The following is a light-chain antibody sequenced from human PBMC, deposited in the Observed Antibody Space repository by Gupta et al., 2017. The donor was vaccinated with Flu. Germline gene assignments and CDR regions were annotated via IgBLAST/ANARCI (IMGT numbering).Light chain of an antibody. Sequence: EIQVTQSPPSLSASVGDRVTISCRASQGIREKLSWYQQRPGQAPQSLIHSSSQLQSGVPSRFSGSGSGTDFTLTISRRQPEDSGTFYCQHSDITPFTFGQGTQVEI. CDR3: QHSDITPFT. CDR1: QGIREK. V-gene: IGKV1-39*01. J-gene: IGKJ2*01. CDR2: SSS.